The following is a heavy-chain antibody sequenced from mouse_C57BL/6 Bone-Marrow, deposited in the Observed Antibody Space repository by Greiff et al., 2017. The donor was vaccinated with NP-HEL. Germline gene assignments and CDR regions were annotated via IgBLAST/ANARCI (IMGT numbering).Heavy chain of an antibody. CDR1: GYTFTDYE. V-gene: IGHV1-15*01. CDR2: IDPETGGT. J-gene: IGHJ1*03. D-gene: IGHD1-1*01. Sequence: VQLQQSGAELVRPGASVTLSCKASGYTFTDYEMHWVKQTPVHGLEWIGAIDPETGGTAYNQKFKGKAILTADKSSSTAYMVLRSLTSEDSAVYYCTGYYGSRNYFDVWGTGTTVTVSS. CDR3: TGYYGSRNYFDV.